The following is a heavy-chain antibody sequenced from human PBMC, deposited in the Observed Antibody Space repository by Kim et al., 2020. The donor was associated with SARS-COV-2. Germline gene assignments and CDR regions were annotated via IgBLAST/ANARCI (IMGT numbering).Heavy chain of an antibody. D-gene: IGHD1-26*01. V-gene: IGHV1-18*01. Sequence: KLQGRVTMTTDTSTSTAYMELRSLRSDDTAVYYCARERIVGATTADAFDIWGQGTMVTVSS. J-gene: IGHJ3*02. CDR3: ARERIVGATTADAFDI.